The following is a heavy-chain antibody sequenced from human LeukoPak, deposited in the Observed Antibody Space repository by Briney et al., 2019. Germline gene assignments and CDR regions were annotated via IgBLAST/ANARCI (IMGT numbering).Heavy chain of an antibody. D-gene: IGHD3-10*02. J-gene: IGHJ6*04. CDR3: AELGITMIGGV. Sequence: PGGSLRLYCAASGFTFSSYEMNWVRQAPGKGLEWVSYISSSGSTIYYADSVKGRFTICRDNAKNSLYLQMNSLRAEDTAVYYCAELGITMIGGVWGKGTTVTISS. V-gene: IGHV3-48*03. CDR2: ISSSGSTI. CDR1: GFTFSSYE.